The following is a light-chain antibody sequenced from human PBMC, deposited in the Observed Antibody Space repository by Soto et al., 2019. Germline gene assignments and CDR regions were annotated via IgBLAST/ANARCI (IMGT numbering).Light chain of an antibody. CDR3: QQYNNWPWT. V-gene: IGKV3-20*01. CDR2: GAS. CDR1: QSVSSSY. J-gene: IGKJ1*01. Sequence: IVLTQSPGTLSLSPWERATLSCGASQSVSSSYLAWYQQKPGQAPRLLIYGASSRATGIPDRFSGSGSGTDFTLTISRLEPEDFAVYYCQQYNNWPWTFGQGTKVDIK.